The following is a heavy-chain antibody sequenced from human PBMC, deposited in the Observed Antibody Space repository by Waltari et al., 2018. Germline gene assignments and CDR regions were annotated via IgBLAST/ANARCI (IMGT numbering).Heavy chain of an antibody. V-gene: IGHV4-34*01. CDR2: INHSGST. CDR1: GGSFSGYY. D-gene: IGHD5-12*01. Sequence: QVQLQQWGAGLLKPSETLSLTCAVYGGSFSGYYWSWIRQPPGKGLEWIGEINHSGSTNYNPSLKSRVTISVDTSKNQFSLKLTSVTAADTAIYYCARDRGWLQFDYWGQGALVIVSS. CDR3: ARDRGWLQFDY. J-gene: IGHJ4*02.